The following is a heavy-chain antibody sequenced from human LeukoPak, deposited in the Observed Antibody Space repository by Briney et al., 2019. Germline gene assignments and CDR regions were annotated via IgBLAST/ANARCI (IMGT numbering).Heavy chain of an antibody. CDR2: IYYSGST. Sequence: SETLSLTCTVSGGSISSYYWSWIRQPPGKGLEWIGYIYYSGSTNYNPSLKSRVTISVDTSKNQFSLKLSSVTAADTAVYYCARAILGYCSSTSCSPDGFDPWGQGTLVTVSS. CDR1: GGSISSYY. J-gene: IGHJ5*02. D-gene: IGHD2-2*01. V-gene: IGHV4-59*12. CDR3: ARAILGYCSSTSCSPDGFDP.